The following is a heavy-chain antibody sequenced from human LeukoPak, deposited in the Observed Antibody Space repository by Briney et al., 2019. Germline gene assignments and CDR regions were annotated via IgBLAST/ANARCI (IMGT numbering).Heavy chain of an antibody. CDR3: ARASKGGDAFDI. V-gene: IGHV4-61*02. D-gene: IGHD5/OR15-5a*01. CDR1: GYSISSGYY. J-gene: IGHJ3*02. CDR2: IYTSGGT. Sequence: SETLSLTCTVSGYSISSGYYWSWIRQPAGKGLEWIGRIYTSGGTNYNPSLKSRVTISVDTSKNQFSLKLSSVTAADTAVYYCARASKGGDAFDIWGQGTMVTVSS.